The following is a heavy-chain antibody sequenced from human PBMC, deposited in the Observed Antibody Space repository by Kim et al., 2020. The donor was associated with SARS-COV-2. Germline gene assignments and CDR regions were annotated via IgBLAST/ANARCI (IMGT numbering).Heavy chain of an antibody. D-gene: IGHD2-21*01. V-gene: IGHV1-69*13. J-gene: IGHJ6*02. CDR2: IIPIFGTA. Sequence: SVKVSCKASGGTFSSYAISWVRQAPGQGLEWMGGIIPIFGTANYAQKFQGRVTITADESTSTAYMELSSLRSEDTAVYYCARTWSHISLYSYYGMDVWGQGTTVTVSS. CDR1: GGTFSSYA. CDR3: ARTWSHISLYSYYGMDV.